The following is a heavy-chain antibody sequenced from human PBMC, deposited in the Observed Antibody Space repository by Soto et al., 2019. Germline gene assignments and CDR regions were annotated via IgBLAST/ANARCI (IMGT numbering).Heavy chain of an antibody. CDR3: ARGNTNPGYDTLPGHYTRYDSGMDV. CDR1: GYTFTSYG. V-gene: IGHV1-18*01. CDR2: ISAYNGNT. Sequence: GASVKVSCKESGYTFTSYGISWVRQAPGQGLEWMGWISAYNGNTNYAQKLQGRVTMTTDTSTSTAYMELRSLRSDDTAVYYCARGNTNPGYDTLPGHYTRYDSGMDVWGQVTKVTVS. J-gene: IGHJ6*02. D-gene: IGHD3-9*01.